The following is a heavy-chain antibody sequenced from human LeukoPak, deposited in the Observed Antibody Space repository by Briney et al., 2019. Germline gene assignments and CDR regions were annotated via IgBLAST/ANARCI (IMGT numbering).Heavy chain of an antibody. CDR1: GYAISSGYS. CDR3: ARRYCSSTSCYYFDY. D-gene: IGHD2-2*01. J-gene: IGHJ4*02. Sequence: SETLSPTCGVSGYAISSGYSWGWVRQPPGKGLDWIGTIYHGGSSYYNPSLKSRVTISVDTSKSQFSLKLSSVTAADTAVYYCARRYCSSTSCYYFDYWGQGTLVTVSS. V-gene: IGHV4-38-2*01. CDR2: IYHGGSS.